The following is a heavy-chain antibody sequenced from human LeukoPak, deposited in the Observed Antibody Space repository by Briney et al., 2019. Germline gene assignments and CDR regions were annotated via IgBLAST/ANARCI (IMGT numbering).Heavy chain of an antibody. J-gene: IGHJ5*02. Sequence: SETLSLTCAVYGGSFSGYYWSWIRQPPGKGLEWIGEINHSGSTNYNPSLKSRVTIPVDTSKNQFSLKLSSVTAADTAVYYCARAKYGSGSYYNSWFDPWGQGTLVTVSS. CDR2: INHSGST. CDR1: GGSFSGYY. V-gene: IGHV4-34*01. D-gene: IGHD3-10*01. CDR3: ARAKYGSGSYYNSWFDP.